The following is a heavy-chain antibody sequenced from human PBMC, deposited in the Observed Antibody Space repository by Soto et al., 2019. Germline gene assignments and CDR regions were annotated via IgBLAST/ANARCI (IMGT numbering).Heavy chain of an antibody. CDR1: GDSISSHY. Sequence: ASETLSLTCSVSGDSISSHYWSWIRQPPGKGLEWIGSIYYSGSTNYNPSLKSRVTFSVDTSKNQFSLKLSSMTAADTAVFYCARETNPPVHYGASYPPYYFDYWGQGALVTSPQ. J-gene: IGHJ4*02. V-gene: IGHV4-59*11. D-gene: IGHD4-17*01. CDR2: IYYSGST. CDR3: ARETNPPVHYGASYPPYYFDY.